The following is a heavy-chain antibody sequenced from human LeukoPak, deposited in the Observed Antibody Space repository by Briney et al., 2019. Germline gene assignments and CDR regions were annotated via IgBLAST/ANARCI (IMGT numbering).Heavy chain of an antibody. V-gene: IGHV3-30*03. D-gene: IGHD4/OR15-4a*01. Sequence: PGGSLTLSCAASGFTFSSYGMHWVRQAPGKGLEGVAVISYDGSNKYYADSVKGRFTISRDNSKNTLYLQMNSLRAEDTAVYYCARRAGAYSHPYDYWGQGNLVTVSS. J-gene: IGHJ4*02. CDR1: GFTFSSYG. CDR2: ISYDGSNK. CDR3: ARRAGAYSHPYDY.